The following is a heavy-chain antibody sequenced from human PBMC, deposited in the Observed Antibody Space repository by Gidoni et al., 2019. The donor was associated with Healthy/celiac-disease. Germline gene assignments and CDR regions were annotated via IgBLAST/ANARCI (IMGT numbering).Heavy chain of an antibody. Sequence: QVQLVQSGAAVQKPGASVTLSCKSSGYTFTGYYMHWVRQAPGQGLEWMGWINPNSGGTNYAQKFQGRVTMTRDTSISTAYMELSRRRSDDTAVYYCASGVSSSWYVDYWGQGTLVTVSS. CDR2: INPNSGGT. D-gene: IGHD6-13*01. CDR1: GYTFTGYY. J-gene: IGHJ4*02. CDR3: ASGVSSSWYVDY. V-gene: IGHV1-2*02.